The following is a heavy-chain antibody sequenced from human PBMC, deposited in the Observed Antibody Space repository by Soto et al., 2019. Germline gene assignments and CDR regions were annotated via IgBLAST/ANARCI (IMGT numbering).Heavy chain of an antibody. D-gene: IGHD3-16*01. CDR2: IYYSGST. J-gene: IGHJ3*02. V-gene: IGHV4-31*03. Sequence: QVQLQESGPGLVKPSQTLSLTCTVSGGSISSGGYYWSWIRQHPGKGLEWIGYIYYSGSTYYNPSLKSRVTLSVDTSKNQFSLKLSSVTAADTAVYYCARDSRYYDYAFYAFDIWGQGTMVTVSS. CDR3: ARDSRYYDYAFYAFDI. CDR1: GGSISSGGYY.